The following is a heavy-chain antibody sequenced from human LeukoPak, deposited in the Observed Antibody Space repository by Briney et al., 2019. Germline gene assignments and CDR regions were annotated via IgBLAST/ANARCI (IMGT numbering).Heavy chain of an antibody. V-gene: IGHV4-59*01. CDR1: GGCISSYY. J-gene: IGHJ4*02. CDR2: IYYSGSA. Sequence: SETLSFTCTVSGGCISSYYWSWIRQPPGKGLEWIGYIYYSGSANYNPSLKSRVTISVDTSKNQFSLKLSSVTAADTAVYYCARDVDGSGIDYWGQGTLVTVSS. D-gene: IGHD3-10*01. CDR3: ARDVDGSGIDY.